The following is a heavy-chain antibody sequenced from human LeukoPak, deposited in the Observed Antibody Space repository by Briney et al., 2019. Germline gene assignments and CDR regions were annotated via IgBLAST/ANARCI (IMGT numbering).Heavy chain of an antibody. V-gene: IGHV3-23*01. CDR3: AKDLSGYSSSSACSY. J-gene: IGHJ4*02. CDR2: ISGSGGST. CDR1: GFTFSSYA. Sequence: GGSPRLSCAASGFTFSSYAMSWVRQASGKGLEWVSAISGSGGSTYYADSVKGRFTISRDNSKNTLYLQMNSLRAEDTAVYYCAKDLSGYSSSSACSYWGQGTLVTVSS. D-gene: IGHD6-6*01.